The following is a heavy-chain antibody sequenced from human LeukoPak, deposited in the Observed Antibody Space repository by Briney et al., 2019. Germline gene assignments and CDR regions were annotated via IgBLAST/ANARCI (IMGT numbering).Heavy chain of an antibody. D-gene: IGHD3-22*01. CDR1: GGSVSSDRDY. CDR2: IYYSGSGTT. Sequence: PSETLSLTCTVSGGSVSSDRDYWSWIRQPPGKGLEWIGFIYYSGSGTTNYNPSLKSRVTISIDTSKNQFSLKLSSVTAADTAVYYCARGPPPNYYDSSGYYHPYFDYWGQGTLVTVSS. CDR3: ARGPPPNYYDSSGYYHPYFDY. V-gene: IGHV4-61*01. J-gene: IGHJ4*02.